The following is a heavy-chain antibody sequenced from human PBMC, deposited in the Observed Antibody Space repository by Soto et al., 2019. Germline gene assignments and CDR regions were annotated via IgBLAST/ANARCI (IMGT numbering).Heavy chain of an antibody. J-gene: IGHJ4*02. D-gene: IGHD3-10*01. Sequence: GGSLRLSCEASGFSFSNYAMHWVRQAPGKGLEWVAFISYDGNNKYYGDSVKGRFTISRDNSKNTLYLQMNSLRVEDTAVYYCAKDLFSYFGSGSPGQFDYWGQGTLVTVSS. V-gene: IGHV3-30*18. CDR3: AKDLFSYFGSGSPGQFDY. CDR2: ISYDGNNK. CDR1: GFSFSNYA.